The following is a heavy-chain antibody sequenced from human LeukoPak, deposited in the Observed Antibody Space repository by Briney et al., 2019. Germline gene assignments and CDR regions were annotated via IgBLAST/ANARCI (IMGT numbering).Heavy chain of an antibody. CDR2: IYSGGTI. CDR1: GFTVSSNY. J-gene: IGHJ4*02. CDR3: GRDSRWAQPDY. D-gene: IGHD5-24*01. Sequence: GGSLRLSCAASGFTVSSNYMSWVRQAPGKGLEWVSVIYSGGTIYYADSVKGRFTISRDNSKNTVYLQINSLTAEDTAVYFCGRDSRWAQPDYWGQGTLVTVSS. V-gene: IGHV3-53*01.